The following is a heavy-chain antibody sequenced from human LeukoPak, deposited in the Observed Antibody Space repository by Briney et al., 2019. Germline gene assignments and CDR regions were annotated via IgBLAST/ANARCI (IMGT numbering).Heavy chain of an antibody. D-gene: IGHD3-10*01. Sequence: ASVKVSCKASGYTFTRYDINWVRQATGQGLEWMGWMNTKSGNTGHAQKFQGRVTITRDTSASTAYMELSSLSSEDTALYYCARKDYFGSSIYFFDYWGQGALVTVSS. J-gene: IGHJ4*02. CDR1: GYTFTRYD. CDR2: MNTKSGNT. V-gene: IGHV1-8*03. CDR3: ARKDYFGSSIYFFDY.